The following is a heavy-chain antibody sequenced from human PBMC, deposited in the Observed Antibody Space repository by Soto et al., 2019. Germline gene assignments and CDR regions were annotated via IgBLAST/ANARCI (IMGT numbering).Heavy chain of an antibody. Sequence: VGSLRLSCAASGFTFSSYGMHWVRQAPGKGLEWVAVISYDGSNKYYADSVKGRFTISRDNSKNTLYLQMNSLRAEDTAVYYCAKGLYSSSSHATFDYWGQGTLVTVSS. CDR2: ISYDGSNK. V-gene: IGHV3-30*18. D-gene: IGHD6-13*01. J-gene: IGHJ4*02. CDR3: AKGLYSSSSHATFDY. CDR1: GFTFSSYG.